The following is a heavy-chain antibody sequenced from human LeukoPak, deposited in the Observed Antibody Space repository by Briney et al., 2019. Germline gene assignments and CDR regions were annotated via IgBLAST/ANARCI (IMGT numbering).Heavy chain of an antibody. CDR2: IHSDGSSR. D-gene: IGHD6-13*01. Sequence: GGSLRLSCAASGFTFSSYWMHWVRQAPGKGLVWVSRIHSDGSSRKYADSVRGRFTISRDNAKKTLYLQMNSLRAEDTAVYFCARDDAAPGIIFDYWGQGTLVIVSS. V-gene: IGHV3-74*03. J-gene: IGHJ4*02. CDR3: ARDDAAPGIIFDY. CDR1: GFTFSSYW.